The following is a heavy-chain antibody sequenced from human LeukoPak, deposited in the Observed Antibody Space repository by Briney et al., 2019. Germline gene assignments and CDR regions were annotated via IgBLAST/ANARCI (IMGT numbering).Heavy chain of an antibody. V-gene: IGHV3-21*01. CDR2: ISSSSSYI. Sequence: GGSLRLSCAASGFTFSASDMNWVRQTPGKGLEWVSSISSSSSYIYYADSVKGRFTISRDNAKNSLYLQMNSLRVDDTAVYYCARDWYHAIDYWGQGTLVTVSS. CDR3: ARDWYHAIDY. CDR1: GFTFSASD. J-gene: IGHJ4*02. D-gene: IGHD2-2*01.